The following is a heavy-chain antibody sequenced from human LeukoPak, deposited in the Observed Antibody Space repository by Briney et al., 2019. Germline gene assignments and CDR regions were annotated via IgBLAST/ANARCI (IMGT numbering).Heavy chain of an antibody. CDR2: IYYDGSNQ. J-gene: IGHJ4*02. D-gene: IGHD1-14*01. CDR3: ARGGLGRLAEPFDY. Sequence: QPGGSLRLSCAASGFTFSNYAMSWVRQAPGKGLEWVAIIYYDGSNQYYGDSVKGRFTVSRDDSKKMLFLQMNSLRVDDTAVYFCARGGLGRLAEPFDYWGLGTLVTVSS. V-gene: IGHV3-33*08. CDR1: GFTFSNYA.